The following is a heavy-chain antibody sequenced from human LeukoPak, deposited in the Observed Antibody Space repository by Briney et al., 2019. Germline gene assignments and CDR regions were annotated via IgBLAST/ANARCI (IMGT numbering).Heavy chain of an antibody. CDR1: GFTFSSYG. D-gene: IGHD1-26*01. Sequence: GGSLRLSCAASGFTFSSYGMHWVRQAPGKGLEWVAVIWYDGSNKYYADSVKGRFTISRDNSKNTLYLQMNSLRAEDTAVYYCAREGATGYYFDYWGQGTLVTVSS. CDR3: AREGATGYYFDY. J-gene: IGHJ4*02. CDR2: IWYDGSNK. V-gene: IGHV3-33*01.